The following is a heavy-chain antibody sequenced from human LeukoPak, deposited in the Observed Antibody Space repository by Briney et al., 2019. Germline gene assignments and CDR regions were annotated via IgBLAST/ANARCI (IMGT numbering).Heavy chain of an antibody. J-gene: IGHJ4*02. CDR3: ARDDCGDTCYPGGY. CDR2: IKAGNGDT. CDR1: GYIFTKYV. V-gene: IGHV1-3*01. D-gene: IGHD2-21*01. Sequence: ASVKVSCKASGYIFTKYVVHWVCQAPGQRPEWMGWIKAGNGDTKYSQNFQDRLTITRDTSASTVYMELSSLTSEGTALYYCARDDCGDTCYPGGYWGQGTLVTVSS.